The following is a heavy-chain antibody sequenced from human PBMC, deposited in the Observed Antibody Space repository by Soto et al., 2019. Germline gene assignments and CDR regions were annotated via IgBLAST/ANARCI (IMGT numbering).Heavy chain of an antibody. CDR2: TYYRSKWYS. V-gene: IGHV6-1*01. D-gene: IGHD3-10*01. CDR1: GDSVSSTSAA. Sequence: SQTLSLTCAISGDSVSSTSAAWSWIRQSPSRGLEWLGRTYYRSKWYSDYAVSVKSRITTNPDTSKNQFSLQLNSVTPEDTAVYYCARWSYYIGWVWGQGTLVTVSS. J-gene: IGHJ4*02. CDR3: ARWSYYIGWV.